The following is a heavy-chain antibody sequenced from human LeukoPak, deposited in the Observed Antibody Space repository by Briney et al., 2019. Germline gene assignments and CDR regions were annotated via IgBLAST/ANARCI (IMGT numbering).Heavy chain of an antibody. CDR2: INHSGST. CDR3: ARVPLWFGELYYFDY. J-gene: IGHJ4*02. Sequence: PSETLSLTCAVYGGSFSGYYWSWIRQPPGKGLEWIGEINHSGSTNYNPSLKSRVTISVDTSKNQFSLKLSSVTAADTAVYYCARVPLWFGELYYFDYWGQGTLVTVSS. D-gene: IGHD3-10*01. V-gene: IGHV4-34*01. CDR1: GGSFSGYY.